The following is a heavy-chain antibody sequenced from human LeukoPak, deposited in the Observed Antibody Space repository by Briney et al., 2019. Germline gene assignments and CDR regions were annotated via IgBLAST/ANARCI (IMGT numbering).Heavy chain of an antibody. CDR3: ARESSSSWFDY. V-gene: IGHV3-30-3*01. Sequence: GRSLRLSCAASGVTFSSYAMHWVRQAPGKGLGWVAVISYDGSNKYYADSVKGRFTISRDNSKNTLYLQMNSLRAEDTAVYYCARESSSSWFDYWGQGTLVTVSS. J-gene: IGHJ4*02. D-gene: IGHD6-13*01. CDR2: ISYDGSNK. CDR1: GVTFSSYA.